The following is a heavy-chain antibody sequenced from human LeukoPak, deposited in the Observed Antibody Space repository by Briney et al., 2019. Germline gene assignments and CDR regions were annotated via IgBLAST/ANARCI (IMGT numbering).Heavy chain of an antibody. CDR3: ARDRASYYYYGMDV. Sequence: ASVKVSCKASGYTFTSYGISWVRQAPGQGLEWMGWISAYNGNTNYAQKLQGRVTMTTDTSTSTAYMELRSLRSDDTAVYYCARDRASYYYYGMDVWGQGTTVTVSS. CDR1: GYTFTSYG. D-gene: IGHD3-10*01. V-gene: IGHV1-18*01. J-gene: IGHJ6*02. CDR2: ISAYNGNT.